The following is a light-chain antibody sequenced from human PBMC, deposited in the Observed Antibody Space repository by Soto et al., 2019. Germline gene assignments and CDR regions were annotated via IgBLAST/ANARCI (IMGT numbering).Light chain of an antibody. CDR3: QQSFSTPQT. J-gene: IGKJ4*01. Sequence: DIQMTQSPSSLSASVGDSVIITCRASQSINIYLSWYQQKPGKAPKLLINVASTLQGGVPSRFSGSGSGTEFTLAISSLQPEDSATYYCQQSFSTPQTFGGGTRVDIK. CDR2: VAS. CDR1: QSINIY. V-gene: IGKV1-39*01.